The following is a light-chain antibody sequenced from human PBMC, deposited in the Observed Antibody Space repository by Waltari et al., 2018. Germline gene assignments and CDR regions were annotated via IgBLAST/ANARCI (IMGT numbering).Light chain of an antibody. CDR3: YSAADNDLGV. CDR2: KDT. V-gene: IGLV3-27*01. CDR1: VLANTS. Sequence: SFELTQPSSLSVSPGQPVRLTCSGDVLANTSARWFQQKPGQAPILIISKDTERPSGIPERFSGSSSGTTVTLTISGAQVEDEADYYCYSAADNDLGVFGGGTKLTVL. J-gene: IGLJ3*02.